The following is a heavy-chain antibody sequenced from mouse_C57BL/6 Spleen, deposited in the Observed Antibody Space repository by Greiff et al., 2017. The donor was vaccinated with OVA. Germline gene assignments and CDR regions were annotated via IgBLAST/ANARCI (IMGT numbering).Heavy chain of an antibody. CDR1: GYAFSSSW. CDR2: LYPGDGDT. D-gene: IGHD4-1*02. J-gene: IGHJ2*01. CDR3: ASTGTDFDY. Sequence: QVQLQQSGPELVKPGASVKISCKASGYAFSSSWMNWVKQRPGTGLEWIGRLYPGDGDTNYNGKFKGKATLTADKSSSTAYMQLSSLTSEDSAVYFCASTGTDFDYWGKGTTLTVSS. V-gene: IGHV1-82*01.